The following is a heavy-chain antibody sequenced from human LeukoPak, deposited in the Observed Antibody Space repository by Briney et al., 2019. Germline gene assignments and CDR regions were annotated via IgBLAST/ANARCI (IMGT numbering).Heavy chain of an antibody. Sequence: PGRSLRLSCAASGFTFNDYALHWVRQAPGKGLEWVAVISYDGSNKYYADSVKGRFTISRGNSKNTLYLQMNSLRADDTAVYYCARAPYRAAAALYFDYWGQGTLVTVSS. CDR3: ARAPYRAAAALYFDY. V-gene: IGHV3-30*04. D-gene: IGHD6-13*01. J-gene: IGHJ4*02. CDR2: ISYDGSNK. CDR1: GFTFNDYA.